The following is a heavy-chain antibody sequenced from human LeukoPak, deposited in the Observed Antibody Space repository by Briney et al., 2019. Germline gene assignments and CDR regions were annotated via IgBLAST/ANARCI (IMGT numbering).Heavy chain of an antibody. CDR3: AKQGYDSSGYYGLFDY. D-gene: IGHD3-22*01. V-gene: IGHV3-30*02. Sequence: PGGSLRLSCAASGFRFSSYGIHWVRQAPGKGLEWVAFIRYDGSNKYYADSVKGRFTISRDNSKNTLYLQMNSLRAEDTAVYYCAKQGYDSSGYYGLFDYWGQGTLVTVSS. CDR1: GFRFSSYG. CDR2: IRYDGSNK. J-gene: IGHJ4*02.